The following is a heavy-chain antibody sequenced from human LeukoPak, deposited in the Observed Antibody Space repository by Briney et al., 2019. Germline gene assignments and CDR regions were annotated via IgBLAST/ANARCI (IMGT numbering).Heavy chain of an antibody. V-gene: IGHV1-69*13. CDR1: GGTFSSYA. J-gene: IGHJ4*02. Sequence: GASVKVSCKASGGTFSSYAISWVRQAPGQGLEWMGGIIPISGTANYAQKFQGRVTITADESTSTAYMELSSLRSEDTAVYYCARGGIVQLETEYYFDYWGQGTLVTVSS. CDR2: IIPISGTA. CDR3: ARGGIVQLETEYYFDY. D-gene: IGHD1-1*01.